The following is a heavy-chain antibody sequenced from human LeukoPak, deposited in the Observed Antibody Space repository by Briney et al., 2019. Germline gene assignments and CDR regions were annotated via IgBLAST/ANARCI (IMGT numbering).Heavy chain of an antibody. D-gene: IGHD6-19*01. CDR1: GFTFSSYW. J-gene: IGHJ3*02. Sequence: GGSLRLSCAASGFTFSSYWMSWVRQAPGKGLEWVANIKQDGSEKYYVDSVKGRFTISRDNAKNSLYLQMNSLRAEDTAAYYCARRWYSSGWYGAFDIWGQGTMVTVSS. V-gene: IGHV3-7*03. CDR2: IKQDGSEK. CDR3: ARRWYSSGWYGAFDI.